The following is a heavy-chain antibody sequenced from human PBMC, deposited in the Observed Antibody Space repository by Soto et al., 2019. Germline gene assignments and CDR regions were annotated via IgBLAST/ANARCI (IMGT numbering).Heavy chain of an antibody. J-gene: IGHJ5*02. CDR3: VRNDLGWFVP. CDR1: GGSFSGYY. Sequence: ETLSLTCAVYGGSFSGYYWSWIRQPPGKGLEWIGEINHSGSTNYNPSLKSRVTISVDTSKNQFSLKLSSVTAADTAVYYCVRNDLGWFVPWGQGTLVTVSS. CDR2: INHSGST. V-gene: IGHV4-34*01. D-gene: IGHD3-16*01.